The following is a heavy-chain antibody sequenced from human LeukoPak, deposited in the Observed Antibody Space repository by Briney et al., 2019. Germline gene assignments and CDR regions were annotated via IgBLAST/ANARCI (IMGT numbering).Heavy chain of an antibody. CDR3: AKDRPTLAIDY. CDR1: GFTVSSNY. V-gene: IGHV3-23*01. Sequence: GGSLRLSCAASGFTVSSNYMSWVRQAPGKGLEWVSAISSSGGNTYYADSVKGRFTISRDNFKNTLYLQMNSLSDEDTAVYYCAKDRPTLAIDYWGQGTVVTVSS. CDR2: ISSSGGNT. D-gene: IGHD3-16*01. J-gene: IGHJ4*02.